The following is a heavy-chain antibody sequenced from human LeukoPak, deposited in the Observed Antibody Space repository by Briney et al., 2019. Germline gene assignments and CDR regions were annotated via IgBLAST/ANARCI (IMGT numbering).Heavy chain of an antibody. J-gene: IGHJ2*01. Sequence: ASVKVSCKASGYTFTSYDINWVRQATGQGLEWMGIINPSGGSTSYAQKFQGRVTMTRDTSTSTVYMELSSLRSEDTAVYYCARGRTSVVVVAATDRDFDLWGRGTLVTVSS. CDR2: INPSGGST. V-gene: IGHV1-46*01. D-gene: IGHD2-15*01. CDR1: GYTFTSYD. CDR3: ARGRTSVVVVAATDRDFDL.